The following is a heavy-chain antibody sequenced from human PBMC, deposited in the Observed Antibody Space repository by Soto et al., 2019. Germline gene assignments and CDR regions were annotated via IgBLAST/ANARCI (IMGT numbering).Heavy chain of an antibody. J-gene: IGHJ4*02. Sequence: ASVKVSRKASGYIFTSYYLHWVRHAPGQGLEWMGWINPFDGSRMFAQSFQGRVTFTRDTSTSTVYMELSGLRSDDTAVYYCSRVDPGETSPFDHWGQGTLVTVSS. CDR3: SRVDPGETSPFDH. CDR1: GYIFTSYY. CDR2: INPFDGSR. D-gene: IGHD3-10*01. V-gene: IGHV1-46*03.